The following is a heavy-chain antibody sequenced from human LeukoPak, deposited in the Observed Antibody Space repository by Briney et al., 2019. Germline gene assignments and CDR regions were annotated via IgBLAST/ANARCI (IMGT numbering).Heavy chain of an antibody. CDR2: INQDGSGK. Sequence: QPGGSLRLSCAASGFTFSGFWMTWVRQAPGKGLEWVANINQDGSGKYFVDSVKGRFTISRDNAKNSLYLQMNSLRAEDTAVYYCANGSDHMDVWGKGTTVTVSS. D-gene: IGHD2-21*02. J-gene: IGHJ6*03. CDR1: GFTFSGFW. V-gene: IGHV3-7*01. CDR3: ANGSDHMDV.